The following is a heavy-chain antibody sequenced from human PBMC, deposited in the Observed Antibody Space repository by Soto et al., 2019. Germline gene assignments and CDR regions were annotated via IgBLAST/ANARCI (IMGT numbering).Heavy chain of an antibody. CDR1: GYSFTTIW. J-gene: IGHJ3*02. CDR3: ARRPGSAFDI. D-gene: IGHD3-10*01. CDR2: IYPADSDT. V-gene: IGHV5-51*01. Sequence: GESLKISCKTSGYSFTTIWIGWVRQMPGKGLEWMGIIYPADSDTRYSPSFQGQVTISADKSIITAYLQWSSLKASDTAMYYCARRPGSAFDIWGQGTMVTVSS.